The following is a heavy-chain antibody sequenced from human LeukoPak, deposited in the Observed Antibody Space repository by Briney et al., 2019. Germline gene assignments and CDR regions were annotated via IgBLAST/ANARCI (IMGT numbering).Heavy chain of an antibody. V-gene: IGHV3-7*01. D-gene: IGHD2/OR15-2a*01. J-gene: IGHJ3*02. CDR1: GFTINAQW. CDR2: INGGGSET. CDR3: ARGGTFYFEAFDI. Sequence: GGYLRLSCAASGFTINAQWMSWVRQAPGKGLEWVANINGGGSETYYVDSLKGRFTISGDNAKNSLSLQMNSLRVDDTAVYYCARGGTFYFEAFDIWGQGTMVTVSS.